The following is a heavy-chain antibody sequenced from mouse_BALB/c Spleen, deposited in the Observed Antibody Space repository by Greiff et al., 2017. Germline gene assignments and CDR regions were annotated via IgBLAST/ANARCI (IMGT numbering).Heavy chain of an antibody. Sequence: QVQLKESGAELVRPGTSVKVSCKASGYAFTNYLIEWVKQRPGQGLEWIGVINPGSGGTNYNEKFKGKATLTADKSSSTAYMQLSSLTSDDSAVYFCARSNDYAMDYWGQGTSVTVSS. CDR1: GYAFTNYL. CDR2: INPGSGGT. V-gene: IGHV1-54*01. D-gene: IGHD4-1*01. J-gene: IGHJ4*01. CDR3: ARSNDYAMDY.